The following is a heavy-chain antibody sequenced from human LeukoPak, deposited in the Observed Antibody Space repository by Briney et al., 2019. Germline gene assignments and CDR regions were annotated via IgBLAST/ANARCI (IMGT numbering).Heavy chain of an antibody. V-gene: IGHV3-21*01. CDR2: ISSSGTYI. Sequence: GGSLRLSCAASGFTFSSYSMNWVRQAPGKGLEWVSSISSSGTYIYYADSVKGRFTISRDNAKSSLYLQMNSLRAEDTAVYYCARVDYADYAPNFDYWGQGTLVTVSS. J-gene: IGHJ4*02. CDR1: GFTFSSYS. CDR3: ARVDYADYAPNFDY. D-gene: IGHD4-17*01.